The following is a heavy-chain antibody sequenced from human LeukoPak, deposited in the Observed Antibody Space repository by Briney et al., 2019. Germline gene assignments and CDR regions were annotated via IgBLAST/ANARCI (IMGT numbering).Heavy chain of an antibody. CDR3: ARVGYYYDSSGYYYGGYYFDY. D-gene: IGHD3-22*01. J-gene: IGHJ4*02. Sequence: SETLSLTCTVSGGSISSSSYYWGWIRQPPGKGLEWIGSIYYSGSTYYNPSLKSRVTISVDTSKNQFSLKLSSVTAADTAVYYCARVGYYYDSSGYYYGGYYFDYWGQGTLVTVSS. CDR1: GGSISSSSYY. V-gene: IGHV4-39*07. CDR2: IYYSGST.